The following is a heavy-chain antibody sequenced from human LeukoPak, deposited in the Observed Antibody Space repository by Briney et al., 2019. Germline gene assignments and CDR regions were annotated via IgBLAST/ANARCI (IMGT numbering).Heavy chain of an antibody. J-gene: IGHJ4*02. CDR3: AKDPGFMVRGARGHFDY. D-gene: IGHD3-10*01. CDR2: IRYDGSNK. Sequence: GGSLRLSCAASGFTFSSYGMHWVRQAPGKGLEWVAFIRYDGSNKYYADSVKGRFTISRDNSKNTLYLQMNSLRAEDTAVYYCAKDPGFMVRGARGHFDYWGQGTLVTVSS. V-gene: IGHV3-30*02. CDR1: GFTFSSYG.